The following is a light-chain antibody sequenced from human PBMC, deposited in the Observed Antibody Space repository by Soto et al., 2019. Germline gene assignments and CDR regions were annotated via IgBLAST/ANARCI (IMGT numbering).Light chain of an antibody. CDR1: QSVSGY. J-gene: IGKJ2*01. CDR3: QERSNWPMYT. CDR2: DAS. Sequence: EILLSQSPATVSLYKGARATLSCRASQSVSGYLVWYQQKPGQAPRLLIYDASIRATGIPARFSGSGSGTDFTLTISSLEPEDFAVYYCQERSNWPMYTFWQGTKVDIK. V-gene: IGKV3-11*01.